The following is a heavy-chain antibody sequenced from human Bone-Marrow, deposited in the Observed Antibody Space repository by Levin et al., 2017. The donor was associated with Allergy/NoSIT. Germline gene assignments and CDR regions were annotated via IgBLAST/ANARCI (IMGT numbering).Heavy chain of an antibody. CDR2: ISWTSNTL. CDR1: GVTFTTHS. CDR3: ARDNSRNFFDY. V-gene: IGHV3-48*04. Sequence: GGSLRLSCVDSGVTFTTHSMNWVRQAPGKGLEWIAYISWTSNTLYYADSLKGRVTISRDNSKNSLYLQINSLRVDDTAIYYCARDNSRNFFDYWGQGTQLTVSS. D-gene: IGHD5-24*01. J-gene: IGHJ4*02.